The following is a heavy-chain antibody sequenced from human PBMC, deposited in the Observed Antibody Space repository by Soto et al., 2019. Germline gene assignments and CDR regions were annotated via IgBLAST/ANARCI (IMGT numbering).Heavy chain of an antibody. CDR1: GGSVTSSTSS. D-gene: IGHD3-9*01. CDR3: ARQPTGYPNWFDA. Sequence: QVQLQESGPGLVNPSETLSLTCTVSGGSVTSSTSSWAWVRQPPGKGLHWIGTLFYGHGTYYNPSLESRVTISLDTSKIQFSLELTSVTAADTAVYYCARQPTGYPNWFDAWGRGILVIVSS. CDR2: LFYGHGT. V-gene: IGHV4-39*01. J-gene: IGHJ5*02.